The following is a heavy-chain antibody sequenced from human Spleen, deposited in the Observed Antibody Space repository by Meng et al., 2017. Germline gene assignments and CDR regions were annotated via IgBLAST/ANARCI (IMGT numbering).Heavy chain of an antibody. V-gene: IGHV4-61*01. Sequence: GSLRLSCTVSGGSVSSGSYYWSWIRQPPGKGLEWIGYIYYSGSTNYNPSLKSRVTISVDTSKNQFSLKLSSVTAADTAVYYCARGYYDILTGSEYYFDYWGQGTLVTVSS. CDR3: ARGYYDILTGSEYYFDY. CDR1: GGSVSSGSYY. D-gene: IGHD3-9*01. J-gene: IGHJ4*02. CDR2: IYYSGST.